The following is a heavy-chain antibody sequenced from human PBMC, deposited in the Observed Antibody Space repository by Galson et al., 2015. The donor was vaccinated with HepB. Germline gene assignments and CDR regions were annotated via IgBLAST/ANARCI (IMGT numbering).Heavy chain of an antibody. CDR1: GYTFTGYY. CDR2: INPNSGGT. D-gene: IGHD2-21*01. J-gene: IGHJ3*02. V-gene: IGHV1-2*06. Sequence: SVKVSCKASGYTFTGYYMHWVRQAPGQGLEWIGRINPNSGGTNYAQKFQGRVTMTRDTSISTAYMELSRLRSDDTAVYYCARLWHIVVVEDAFDIWGQGTMVTVSS. CDR3: ARLWHIVVVEDAFDI.